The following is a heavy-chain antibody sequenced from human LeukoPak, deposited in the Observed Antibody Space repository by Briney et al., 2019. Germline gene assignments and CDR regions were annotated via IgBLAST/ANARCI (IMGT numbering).Heavy chain of an antibody. CDR3: TRVRSSSWYDY. CDR2: ISGDGTTT. V-gene: IGHV3-74*01. J-gene: IGHJ4*02. CDR1: GFTFSTSW. D-gene: IGHD6-13*01. Sequence: GGSLRLSRATSGFTFSTSWMHWVRQAPGKGLVWVSRISGDGTTTTDADSVKGRFTISRDNAKNTLFLQMNSLRVDDTAVYYCTRVRSSSWYDYWGQGALVTVSS.